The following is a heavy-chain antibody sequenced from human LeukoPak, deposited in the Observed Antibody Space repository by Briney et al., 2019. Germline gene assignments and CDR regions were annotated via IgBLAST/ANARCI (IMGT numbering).Heavy chain of an antibody. J-gene: IGHJ4*02. D-gene: IGHD2-15*01. CDR2: IYTSGTT. Sequence: SETLSLTCTVSGGSIVGDHWSWIRQPAGKGLEWIGRIYTSGTTNYNPSLKSRVTMSVDTSKNQFSLKLSSVTAADTAVYYCAREGGYCSGGSCYHSDPFFDYWGQGTLVTVSS. V-gene: IGHV4-4*07. CDR1: GGSIVGDH. CDR3: AREGGYCSGGSCYHSDPFFDY.